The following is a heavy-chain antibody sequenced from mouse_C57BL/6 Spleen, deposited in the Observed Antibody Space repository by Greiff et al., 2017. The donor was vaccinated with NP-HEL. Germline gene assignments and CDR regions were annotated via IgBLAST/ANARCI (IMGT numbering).Heavy chain of an antibody. CDR3: ARGWDDYYAMDY. CDR1: GYSITSGYD. V-gene: IGHV3-1*01. D-gene: IGHD2-3*01. J-gene: IGHJ4*01. Sequence: EVQLKESGPGMVKPSQSLSLTCTVTGYSITSGYDWHWIRHFPGNKLEWMGYISYSGSTNYNPSLKSRISITHDTSKNHFFLKLNSVTTEDTATYYCARGWDDYYAMDYWGQGTSVTVPS. CDR2: ISYSGST.